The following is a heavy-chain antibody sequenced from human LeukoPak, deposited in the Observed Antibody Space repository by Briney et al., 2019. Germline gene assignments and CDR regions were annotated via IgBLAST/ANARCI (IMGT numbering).Heavy chain of an antibody. CDR1: GGSFSTSSYF. D-gene: IGHD2-2*02. J-gene: IGHJ4*02. CDR2: IYYTGST. Sequence: SETLSLTCIVSGGSFSTSSYFWGWIRQPPGKGLEWIGTIYYTGSTYYNPSLKSRVTISEDTSKNRFSLNVTSLTAADTAVYYCARHVGRYCSSTSCYREGLDHFDYWGQGTLVTVSS. CDR3: ARHVGRYCSSTSCYREGLDHFDY. V-gene: IGHV4-39*01.